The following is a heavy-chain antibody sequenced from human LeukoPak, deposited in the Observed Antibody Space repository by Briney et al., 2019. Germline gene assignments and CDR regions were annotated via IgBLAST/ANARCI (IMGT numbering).Heavy chain of an antibody. Sequence: SETPSLTCAVSGVPFSNYYWSWVRQSPRQGLEWIGEINHSGYTNHNPSLKSRVTMSIDTSKNQFSLKLTSVTAADAGVYYCTRAVAGHPDWGQGTLVTVSS. J-gene: IGHJ4*02. V-gene: IGHV4-34*01. CDR2: INHSGYT. D-gene: IGHD6-19*01. CDR3: TRAVAGHPD. CDR1: GVPFSNYY.